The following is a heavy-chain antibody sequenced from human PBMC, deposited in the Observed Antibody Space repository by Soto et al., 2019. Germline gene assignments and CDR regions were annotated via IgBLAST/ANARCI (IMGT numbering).Heavy chain of an antibody. CDR1: GGSFSDYY. D-gene: IGHD2-8*01. J-gene: IGHJ4*02. V-gene: IGHV4-34*01. Sequence: LSLTCAVSGGSFSDYYWTWIRQPPGKGLEWIGEVIHTGRTNYNPSLKSRLTISVDTSRNQFSLMLNSVTAADTALYFCARGTLVRVYAAFDQWGQGTLVTVSS. CDR2: VIHTGRT. CDR3: ARGTLVRVYAAFDQ.